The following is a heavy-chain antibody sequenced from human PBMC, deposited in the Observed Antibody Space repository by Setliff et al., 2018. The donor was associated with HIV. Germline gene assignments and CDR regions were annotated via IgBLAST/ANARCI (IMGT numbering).Heavy chain of an antibody. CDR2: INGGNGKT. CDR1: GYSFTDYY. J-gene: IGHJ4*02. CDR3: AGGPVAGLMRK. Sequence: ASVKVSCKASGYSFTDYYIHWVRQAPGQGLEWMGWINGGNGKTKYSQNFQDRVTFTRDTSATTAYMDLSSLTSEDTAVYFCAGGPVAGLMRKWGQGTQVTVS. D-gene: IGHD6-19*01. V-gene: IGHV1-3*01.